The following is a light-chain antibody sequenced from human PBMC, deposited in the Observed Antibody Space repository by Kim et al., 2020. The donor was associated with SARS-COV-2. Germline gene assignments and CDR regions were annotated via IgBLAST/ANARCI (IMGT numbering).Light chain of an antibody. CDR3: AAWDDSLSGRV. V-gene: IGLV1-47*01. Sequence: GKRVSIYGSGSSANIGSNYVYWYQQLPRTAPKLLIYRNKQRPSGVPDRFSGSKSGTSASLAISGLRSEDEADDYCAAWDDSLSGRVFGGGTQLTVL. CDR2: RNK. CDR1: SANIGSNY. J-gene: IGLJ3*02.